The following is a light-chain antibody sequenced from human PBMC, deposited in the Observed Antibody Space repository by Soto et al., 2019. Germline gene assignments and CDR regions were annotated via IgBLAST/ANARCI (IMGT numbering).Light chain of an antibody. J-gene: IGKJ4*01. V-gene: IGKV3-11*01. CDR3: QQRSNWPPT. CDR2: DAS. Sequence: EIVLTQSPATLSLSPGERSTLSCRASQSVSSYLAWYQQKPGQAPRLLIYDASNRATGIPARFSGSGSGTDSTLTISSLEPEDFAVYYCQQRSNWPPTFGGGNKV. CDR1: QSVSSY.